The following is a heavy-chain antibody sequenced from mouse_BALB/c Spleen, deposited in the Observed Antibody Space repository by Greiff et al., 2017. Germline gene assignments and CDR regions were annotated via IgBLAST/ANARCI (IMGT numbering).Heavy chain of an antibody. V-gene: IGHV1S137*01. Sequence: QVQLQQSGAELVRPGVSVKISCKGSGYTFTDYAMHWVKQSHAKSLEWIGVISTYYGDASYNQKFKGKATMTVDKSSSTAYMQLSSLTSDDSAVYFCARHDLYAMDYWGQGTSVTVSS. D-gene: IGHD2-4*01. J-gene: IGHJ4*01. CDR3: ARHDLYAMDY. CDR2: ISTYYGDA. CDR1: GYTFTDYA.